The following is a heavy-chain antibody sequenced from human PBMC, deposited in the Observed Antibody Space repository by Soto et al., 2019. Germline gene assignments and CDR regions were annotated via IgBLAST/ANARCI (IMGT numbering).Heavy chain of an antibody. Sequence: ASVKVSCKASGYTFTSYAMNWVRQAPGQRLEWMGWINGGNGDTKYSQRFQDRVTITRDTSANTVYMELSSLTSEDTAIYYCARDLSSSFNWFDPWGQGTLVTVSS. CDR1: GYTFTSYA. CDR3: ARDLSSSFNWFDP. J-gene: IGHJ5*02. D-gene: IGHD6-13*01. CDR2: INGGNGDT. V-gene: IGHV1-3*01.